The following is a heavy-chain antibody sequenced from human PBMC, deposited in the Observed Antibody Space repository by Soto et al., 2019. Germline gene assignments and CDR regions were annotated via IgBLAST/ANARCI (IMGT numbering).Heavy chain of an antibody. Sequence: PGGSLRLSCAASGFTFSNFAMSWVRQAPGKGLEWVSTVSGSGGNTFYADSVKGRFTIYRDNSKNTLFLQMNSLSAVDTAVYYCAKKGLAWGQGTLVTVSS. CDR2: VSGSGGNT. V-gene: IGHV3-23*01. J-gene: IGHJ5*02. CDR3: AKKGLA. CDR1: GFTFSNFA.